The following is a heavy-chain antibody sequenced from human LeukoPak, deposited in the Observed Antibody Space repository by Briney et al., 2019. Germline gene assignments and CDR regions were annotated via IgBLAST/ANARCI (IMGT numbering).Heavy chain of an antibody. CDR3: ARPGYGSGSHDAFDI. Sequence: GESLKISCKGSGYSFTSYWIGWVRQMPGKGLEWMGIIYPGDSDTRYSPSLQGQVTISADKSISTAYLQWSSLKASNTAMYYCARPGYGSGSHDAFDIWGQGTMVTVSS. J-gene: IGHJ3*02. CDR1: GYSFTSYW. V-gene: IGHV5-51*01. D-gene: IGHD3-10*01. CDR2: IYPGDSDT.